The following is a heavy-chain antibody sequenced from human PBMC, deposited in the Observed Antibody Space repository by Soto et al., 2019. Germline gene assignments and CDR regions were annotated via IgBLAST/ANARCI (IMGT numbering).Heavy chain of an antibody. CDR1: GGSIGTYY. CDR2: IYYRGNT. Sequence: SSETLSLTCTVSGGSIGTYYWSWIRQPPGKGLEWIGYIYYRGNTDYSPSLKSRVTISLDTPKNQFSLKLSSVTAADTAVYYCARHPGYYDILTGYTTYYFDSWGQGILVTVSS. J-gene: IGHJ4*02. V-gene: IGHV4-59*08. D-gene: IGHD3-9*01. CDR3: ARHPGYYDILTGYTTYYFDS.